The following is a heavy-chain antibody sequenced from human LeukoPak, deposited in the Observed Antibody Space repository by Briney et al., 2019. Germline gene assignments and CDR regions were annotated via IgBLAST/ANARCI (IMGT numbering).Heavy chain of an antibody. CDR1: GFTFSSYG. Sequence: GGSLRLSCAASGFTFSSYGMHWVRQAPGKGLEWVAVIWYDGSNKYYADSVKGRFTISRDNSKNTLYLQMNSLRAEDTAVYYCARENPSPIYCSSTSCLAPYFQHWGQGTLVTVCS. V-gene: IGHV3-33*01. D-gene: IGHD2-2*01. J-gene: IGHJ1*01. CDR2: IWYDGSNK. CDR3: ARENPSPIYCSSTSCLAPYFQH.